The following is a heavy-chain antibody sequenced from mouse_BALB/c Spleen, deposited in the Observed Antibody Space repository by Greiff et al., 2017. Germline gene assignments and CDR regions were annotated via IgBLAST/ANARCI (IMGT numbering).Heavy chain of an antibody. CDR1: GFTFTDYY. V-gene: IGHV7-3*02. J-gene: IGHJ4*01. CDR3: ARDITTVVATGDY. Sequence: EVQVVESGGGLVQPGGSLRLSCATSGFTFTDYYMSWVRQPPGKALEWLGFIRNKANGYTTEYSASVKGRFTISRDNSQSILYLQMNTLRAEDSATYYCARDITTVVATGDYWGQGTSVTVSS. D-gene: IGHD1-1*01. CDR2: IRNKANGYTT.